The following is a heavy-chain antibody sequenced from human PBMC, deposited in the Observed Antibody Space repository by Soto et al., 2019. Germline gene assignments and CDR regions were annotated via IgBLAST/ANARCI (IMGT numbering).Heavy chain of an antibody. CDR1: GGSISSGGYY. Sequence: ASETPSLTCTVSGGSISSGGYYWSWIRQHPGKGLEWIGYIYYSGSTYYNPSLKSRVTISVDTSKNQFSLKLSSVTAADTAVYYCARSSFGGVISYYFDYWGQGTLVTVSS. D-gene: IGHD3-16*02. J-gene: IGHJ4*02. CDR3: ARSSFGGVISYYFDY. V-gene: IGHV4-31*03. CDR2: IYYSGST.